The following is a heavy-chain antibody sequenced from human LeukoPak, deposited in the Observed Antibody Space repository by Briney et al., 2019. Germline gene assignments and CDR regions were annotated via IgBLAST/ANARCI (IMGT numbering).Heavy chain of an antibody. J-gene: IGHJ4*02. CDR1: GSMYNYY. Sequence: PSETLSLTCTVSGSMYNYYWSWIRQPPGKGLEWIGYVHYNGITNYSPSLKSRVTMSLDTSKNQVSLKLNSVSAADTAVYYCARHISSGGTYAHFDYWGQGTLVTVSS. CDR2: VHYNGIT. D-gene: IGHD1-26*01. V-gene: IGHV4-59*08. CDR3: ARHISSGGTYAHFDY.